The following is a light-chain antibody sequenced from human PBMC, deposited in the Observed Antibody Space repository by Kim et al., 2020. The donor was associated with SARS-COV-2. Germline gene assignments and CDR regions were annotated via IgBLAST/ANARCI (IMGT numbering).Light chain of an antibody. V-gene: IGKV3-20*01. CDR2: GAS. CDR1: QSVSSSY. J-gene: IGKJ1*01. CDR3: QQYGSSPPWT. Sequence: EIVLTQSPGTLSLSPGERATLSCRASQSVSSSYLAWYQQKPGQAPRLLIYGASYRATGIPDRFSGSGSGTDFTLTISRLEPEDFAVYYCQQYGSSPPWTFGQGTKADIK.